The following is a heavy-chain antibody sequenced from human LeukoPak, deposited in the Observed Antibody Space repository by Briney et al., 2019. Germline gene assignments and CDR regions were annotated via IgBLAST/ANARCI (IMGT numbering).Heavy chain of an antibody. V-gene: IGHV1-46*01. D-gene: IGHD1-26*01. CDR3: ARDNSVGETAWWFDP. J-gene: IGHJ5*02. CDR2: INPSGSSA. CDR1: GYTLTELS. Sequence: ASVKVSCKVSGYTLTELSMHWVRQAPGQGLEWMGFINPSGSSAAYAQKFQGRLTMTRDMFTSTDYMELTSLTSDDTAVYYCARDNSVGETAWWFDPWGQGTLVTVSS.